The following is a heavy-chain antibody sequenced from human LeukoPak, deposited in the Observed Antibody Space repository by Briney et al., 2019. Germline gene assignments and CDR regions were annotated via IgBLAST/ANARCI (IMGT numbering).Heavy chain of an antibody. J-gene: IGHJ4*02. CDR3: AKDRPNLAAAGRDYFDY. D-gene: IGHD6-13*01. Sequence: GGALRLSSTASGFIFSDYGMRWVRQAQGKGLEWVASIRYDGSDEYSPQFVKGRFTISRDNSKNTLYLHMPSLGLEDTAVYFCAKDRPNLAAAGRDYFDYWGRGTLVTVSS. CDR1: GFIFSDYG. V-gene: IGHV3-30*02. CDR2: IRYDGSDE.